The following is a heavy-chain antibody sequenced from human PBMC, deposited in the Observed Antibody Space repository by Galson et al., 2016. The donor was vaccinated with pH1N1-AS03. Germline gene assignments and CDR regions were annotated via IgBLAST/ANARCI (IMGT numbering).Heavy chain of an antibody. CDR3: ATYGYSVPFDA. Sequence: SVKVSCKATGYTSIGYFLHWVRQAPGHGLEWMGWINPNSGGTHYAQKFQGRITMTRDTSITSAYMELSGLRADDTAVYYCATYGYSVPFDAWGQGTLVTVSS. V-gene: IGHV1-2*02. CDR2: INPNSGGT. CDR1: GYTSIGYF. D-gene: IGHD4-11*01. J-gene: IGHJ5*02.